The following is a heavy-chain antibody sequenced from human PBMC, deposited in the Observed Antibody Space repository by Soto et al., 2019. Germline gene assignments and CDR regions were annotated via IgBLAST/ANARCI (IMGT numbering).Heavy chain of an antibody. CDR3: ARARAGIVGATQFDY. D-gene: IGHD1-26*01. CDR2: RWYDGSKK. V-gene: IGHV3-33*01. CDR1: GFTCSSYG. Sequence: QVRLVESGGGVVQPGRSLRLSCAASGFTCSSYGMHWVRQAPGKGLEWVAVRWYDGSKKYYADSVKGRFTISRDNSKTTLYLQMTSLRAEDTAVYYCARARAGIVGATQFDYWGQGTLVTVSS. J-gene: IGHJ4*02.